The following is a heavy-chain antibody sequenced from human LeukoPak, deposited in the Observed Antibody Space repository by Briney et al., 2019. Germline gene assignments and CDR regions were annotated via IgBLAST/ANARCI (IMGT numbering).Heavy chain of an antibody. CDR3: ARSTYYYDSSGYFKTYYFDY. CDR2: MYYGGST. Sequence: SETLSLTCTVSGGSISSYYWSWIRQPPGKGLEWIGYMYYGGSTNYNPSLKSRVTISVDTSKNQFSLKLSSVTAADTAVYYCARSTYYYDSSGYFKTYYFDYWGQGTLVTVSS. CDR1: GGSISSYY. V-gene: IGHV4-59*08. D-gene: IGHD3-22*01. J-gene: IGHJ4*02.